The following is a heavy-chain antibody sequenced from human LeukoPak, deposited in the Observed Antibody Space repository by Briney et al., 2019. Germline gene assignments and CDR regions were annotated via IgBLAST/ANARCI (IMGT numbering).Heavy chain of an antibody. CDR1: GFSLSNAW. CDR2: SKSKADGGII. CDR3: SFYRASGGQPNRYDY. Sequence: GGSLRLSCVVSGFSLSNAWMKWVRQAPGKGPEWIGRSKSKADGGIIQYATPVKDRFTISRDDSRNTLFLQMNSLRTEDTAIYYCSFYRASGGQPNRYDYWGQGTLVIVSS. J-gene: IGHJ4*02. D-gene: IGHD2-15*01. V-gene: IGHV3-15*01.